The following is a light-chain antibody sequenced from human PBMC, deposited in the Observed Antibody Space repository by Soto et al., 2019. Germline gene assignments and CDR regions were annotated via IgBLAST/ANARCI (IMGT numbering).Light chain of an antibody. J-gene: IGKJ4*01. Sequence: EIVLTQSPATLSLSPGERATLSCRASQSISSSYLAWYQQKPGQAPRLLIYGASSRATGIPDRFSGSGSGTDFTLTITRLEPEDFAVYYCQQYNNWPPVTFGGGTKVDIK. V-gene: IGKV3-20*01. CDR2: GAS. CDR3: QQYNNWPPVT. CDR1: QSISSSY.